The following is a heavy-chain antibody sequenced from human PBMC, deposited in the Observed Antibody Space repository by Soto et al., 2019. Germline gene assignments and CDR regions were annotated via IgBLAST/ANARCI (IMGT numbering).Heavy chain of an antibody. CDR3: ARHSVGYQLLYNRFDP. CDR1: GFTFSTYA. V-gene: IGHV3-23*01. J-gene: IGHJ5*02. Sequence: GGSLRLSCATSGFTFSTYAMSWVRQAPGKGLEWVSTISGSGGTTYYADSVKGRFTISGDNSKNTLYLQMNSLKAEDTAIFYCARHSVGYQLLYNRFDPWGQGTLVTVSS. D-gene: IGHD2-2*01. CDR2: ISGSGGTT.